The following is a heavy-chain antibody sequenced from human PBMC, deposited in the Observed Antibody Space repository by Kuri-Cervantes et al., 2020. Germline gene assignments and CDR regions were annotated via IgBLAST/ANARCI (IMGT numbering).Heavy chain of an antibody. CDR3: ARRYCSSTSCYHDWFDP. CDR1: GGTFSSYA. V-gene: IGHV1-69*13. D-gene: IGHD2-2*01. J-gene: IGHJ5*02. CDR2: IIPIFGTA. Sequence: SVKVSCKASGGTFSSYAISWVRQAPGQGLEWMGGIIPIFGTANYAQKFQGRVTITADESTSTAYMELSSLRSEDTAVYYCARRYCSSTSCYHDWFDPWGQGTLVTVSS.